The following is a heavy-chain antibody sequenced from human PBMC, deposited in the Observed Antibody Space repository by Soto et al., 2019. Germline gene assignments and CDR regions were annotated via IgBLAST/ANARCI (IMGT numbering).Heavy chain of an antibody. J-gene: IGHJ6*02. Sequence: SETLSLTCTVSGGSISSSSYYWGWIRQPPGKGLEWIGSIYYSGSTYYNPSLKSRVTISVDTSKNQFSLKLSSMPAADTDMYYCARDKGDDYGGNYYYYGMDVWGQGTTVTVSS. D-gene: IGHD4-17*01. CDR2: IYYSGST. CDR3: ARDKGDDYGGNYYYYGMDV. CDR1: GGSISSSSYY. V-gene: IGHV4-39*07.